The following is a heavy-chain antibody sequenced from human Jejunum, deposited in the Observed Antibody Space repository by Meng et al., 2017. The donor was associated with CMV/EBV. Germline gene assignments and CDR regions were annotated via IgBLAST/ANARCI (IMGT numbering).Heavy chain of an antibody. Sequence: QVPLVQAGGWFKKPGASVKVSCKTSGYTFTTYGISWVRQAPGQGLEWVGWSSTSNGNTHYAQKVQDRVTMTTDTSTSTAYMELRSLTSDDTAVYYCVRDFWSDFYAYWGQGTLVTVSS. CDR2: SSTSNGNT. CDR3: VRDFWSDFYAY. CDR1: GYTFTTYG. J-gene: IGHJ4*02. D-gene: IGHD3-3*01. V-gene: IGHV1-18*01.